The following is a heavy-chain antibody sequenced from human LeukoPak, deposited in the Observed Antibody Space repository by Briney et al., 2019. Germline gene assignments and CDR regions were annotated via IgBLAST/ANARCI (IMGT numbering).Heavy chain of an antibody. V-gene: IGHV3-21*01. J-gene: IGHJ4*02. CDR3: ARDIEDYGGNWLLLSFEDY. D-gene: IGHD4-23*01. Sequence: PGGSLRLSCAASGFTFSSYSMNWVRQAPGKGLEWVSSISSSSSYIYYADSVKGRFTISRDNAKNSLYLQMNSLRAEDTAVYYCARDIEDYGGNWLLLSFEDYWGQGTLVTVSS. CDR2: ISSSSSYI. CDR1: GFTFSSYS.